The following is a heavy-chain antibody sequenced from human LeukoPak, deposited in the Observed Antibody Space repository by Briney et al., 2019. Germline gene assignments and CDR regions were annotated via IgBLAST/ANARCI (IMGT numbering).Heavy chain of an antibody. D-gene: IGHD5-18*01. CDR1: GGSISGYY. V-gene: IGHV4-59*04. CDR2: IYYSGST. Sequence: SETLSLTCTVSGGSISGYYWSWIRQPPGKGLEWIGYIYYSGSTYYNPSLKSRVTISVDTSKNQFSLKLSSVTAADTAVYYCARLSGDSYGLYYGMDVWGQGTTVTVSS. CDR3: ARLSGDSYGLYYGMDV. J-gene: IGHJ6*02.